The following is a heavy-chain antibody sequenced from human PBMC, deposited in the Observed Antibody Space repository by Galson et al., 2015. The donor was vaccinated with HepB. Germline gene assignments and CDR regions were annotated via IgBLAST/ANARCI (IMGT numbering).Heavy chain of an antibody. CDR2: ISTTSTYI. V-gene: IGHV3-21*01. J-gene: IGHJ4*02. CDR3: TTGYYFDH. Sequence: SLRLSCAASGFTLSRYSMNWVRQAPGKGLEWISSISTTSTYIDYADSVKGRFTISRDNAKNSLYLQMNSLRAEDTAVYYCTTGYYFDHWGQGTLVTVSS. D-gene: IGHD1-14*01. CDR1: GFTLSRYS.